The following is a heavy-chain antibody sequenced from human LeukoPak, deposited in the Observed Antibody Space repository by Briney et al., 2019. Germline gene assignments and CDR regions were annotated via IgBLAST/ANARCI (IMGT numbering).Heavy chain of an antibody. CDR3: AGIAVAGTRWFDY. V-gene: IGHV4-34*01. J-gene: IGHJ4*02. CDR1: GGSFSGYY. D-gene: IGHD6-19*01. CDR2: INHSGST. Sequence: SETLSLTCAVYGGSFSGYYWSWIRQPPGKGLEWIGEINHSGSTNYNPSLKSRVTISVDTSKNQFSLKLSSVTAAGTAVYYCAGIAVAGTRWFDYWGQGTLVTVSS.